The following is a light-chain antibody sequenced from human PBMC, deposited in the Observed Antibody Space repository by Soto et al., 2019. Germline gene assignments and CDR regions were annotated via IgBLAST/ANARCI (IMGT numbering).Light chain of an antibody. CDR3: CSYTTNSTFV. Sequence: QSVLTQPASVSGSPGQSITISCTGTSSDVGGYDYVSWYQQHPGKAPKLMIYEVFRRPSGISDRFSGSKSGNTASLTISGLQAEDEADYYCCSYTTNSTFVFGGGTKLTVL. J-gene: IGLJ2*01. V-gene: IGLV2-14*03. CDR2: EVF. CDR1: SSDVGGYDY.